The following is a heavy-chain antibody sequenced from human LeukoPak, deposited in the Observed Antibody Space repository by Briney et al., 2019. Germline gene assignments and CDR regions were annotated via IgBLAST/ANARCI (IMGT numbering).Heavy chain of an antibody. V-gene: IGHV4-30-2*01. J-gene: IGHJ5*02. Sequence: PSQTLSLTCAVSGGSISSGGDSWRWIRQPPGTGLEWIGYIYHSGTTYYNPSLKSRVTISIDRSKNQFSLKLSSVTAADTAVYYCARNYWNDPYNWFDPWGQGTLVTVSS. D-gene: IGHD1-1*01. CDR2: IYHSGTT. CDR1: GGSISSGGDS. CDR3: ARNYWNDPYNWFDP.